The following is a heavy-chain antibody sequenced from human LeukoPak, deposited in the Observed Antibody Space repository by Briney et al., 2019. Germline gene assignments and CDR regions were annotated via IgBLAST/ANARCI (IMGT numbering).Heavy chain of an antibody. V-gene: IGHV3-33*01. CDR3: AREYYYDSSGSPLDY. D-gene: IGHD3-22*01. CDR2: IWYDGSNK. J-gene: IGHJ4*02. Sequence: PGRSLRLSCAASGFTFSSYGMHWVRQAPGKGLEWVAVIWYDGSNKYYADSVKGRFTISRDNSKNTLYLQMNSLRAEDTAVYYCAREYYYDSSGSPLDYWGQGTLVTVSS. CDR1: GFTFSSYG.